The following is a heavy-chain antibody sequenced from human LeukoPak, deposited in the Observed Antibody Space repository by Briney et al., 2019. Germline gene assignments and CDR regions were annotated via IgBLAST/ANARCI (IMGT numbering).Heavy chain of an antibody. CDR1: GYTLTELS. Sequence: ASVKVSCKVSGYTLTELSTHWVRQALGKGLEWMGGFDPEDGETIYAQKFQGRVTMTEDTSTDTAYMELSSLRSEDTAVYYCATDGLELRYAFDIWGQGTMVTVSS. D-gene: IGHD1-7*01. J-gene: IGHJ3*02. V-gene: IGHV1-24*01. CDR2: FDPEDGET. CDR3: ATDGLELRYAFDI.